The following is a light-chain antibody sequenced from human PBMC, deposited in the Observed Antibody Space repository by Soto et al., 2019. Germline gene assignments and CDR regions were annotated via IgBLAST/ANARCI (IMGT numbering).Light chain of an antibody. CDR1: SSDVGSYNL. J-gene: IGLJ1*01. CDR2: EGS. V-gene: IGLV2-23*01. CDR3: CSYAGSSPYV. Sequence: QSALTQPTSVSGSAGKSITISCTGTSSDVGSYNLVSWYQQHPGKAPKLMIYEGSKRPSGVSNRFSGSKSGNTASLTISGLQAEDEADYYCCSYAGSSPYVFGTGTKVTV.